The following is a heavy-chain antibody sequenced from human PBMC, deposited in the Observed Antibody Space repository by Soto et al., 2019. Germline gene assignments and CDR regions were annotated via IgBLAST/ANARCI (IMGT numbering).Heavy chain of an antibody. CDR1: GGTFSSYA. CDR2: IIPIFGTA. D-gene: IGHD6-13*01. J-gene: IGHJ5*02. V-gene: IGHV1-69*13. Sequence: SVKVSCKASGGTFSSYAISWVRQAPGQGLEWMGGIIPIFGTANYAQKFQGRVTITADESTSTAYMELSSLRSEDTAVYYCARNPQQLPQGWFDPWGQGTLVTVSS. CDR3: ARNPQQLPQGWFDP.